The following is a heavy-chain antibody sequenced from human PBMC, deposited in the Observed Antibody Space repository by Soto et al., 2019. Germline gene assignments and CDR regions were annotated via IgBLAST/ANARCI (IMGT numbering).Heavy chain of an antibody. CDR2: IYYSGST. Sequence: SETLSLTCTVSGGSMSSYYCSCIRQPPGKRLDWIGYIYYSGSTNYNPSLKSRVTISVDTSKNQFSLKLSSVTAADTAVYYCARHGPGRGWYEQAYYYYYGMDVWGQGTTVTVS. V-gene: IGHV4-59*08. CDR1: GGSMSSYY. CDR3: ARHGPGRGWYEQAYYYYYGMDV. D-gene: IGHD6-19*01. J-gene: IGHJ6*02.